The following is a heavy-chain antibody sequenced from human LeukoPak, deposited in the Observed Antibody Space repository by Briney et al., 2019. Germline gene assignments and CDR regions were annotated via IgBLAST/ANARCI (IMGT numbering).Heavy chain of an antibody. CDR2: IHPSSGGA. D-gene: IGHD6-6*01. V-gene: IGHV1-46*01. CDR1: GYTFTRFH. Sequence: GASVTVSCKASGYTFTRFHIHWVRQAPGQGLEWMGIIHPSSGGATSAQKFQGRLTMTRDTSTSTVYMELSSLRSEDTAVYYCARDSDASSLADPWGQGTLVTVSS. J-gene: IGHJ5*02. CDR3: ARDSDASSLADP.